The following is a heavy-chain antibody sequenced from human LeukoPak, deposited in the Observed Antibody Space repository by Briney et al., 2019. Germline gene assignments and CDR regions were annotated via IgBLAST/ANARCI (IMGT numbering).Heavy chain of an antibody. CDR3: ARTDYAAAFDI. Sequence: SETLSLTCTVSGGSISSGGYYWSWIRQHPGKGLEWIGYIYYSGSTYYNPSLKSRVTISVDTSKTQFSLKLRSVTAAETAVYYCARTDYAAAFDIWGQGTMVTVSS. D-gene: IGHD4-17*01. CDR2: IYYSGST. J-gene: IGHJ3*02. V-gene: IGHV4-31*03. CDR1: GGSISSGGYY.